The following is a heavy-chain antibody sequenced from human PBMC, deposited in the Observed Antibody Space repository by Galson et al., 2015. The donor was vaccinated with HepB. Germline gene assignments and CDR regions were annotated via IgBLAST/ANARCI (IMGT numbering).Heavy chain of an antibody. J-gene: IGHJ4*02. D-gene: IGHD3-10*02. CDR3: ARSVYCSGRYPPY. CDR2: IKDDGNEK. Sequence: SLRLSCAASGFTLSSNCMSWVRQAPGKGLEWIANIKDDGNEKYYVDSVKGRFTISRDNAKNSLYLQMNSLRAEDTAVYYCARSVYCSGRYPPYWGQGTLVTASS. CDR1: GFTLSSNC. V-gene: IGHV3-7*03.